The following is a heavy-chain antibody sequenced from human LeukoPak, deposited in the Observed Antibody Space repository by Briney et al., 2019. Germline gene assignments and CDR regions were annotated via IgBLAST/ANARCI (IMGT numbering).Heavy chain of an antibody. Sequence: GGSLRLSCAASGFTFSNYAMHWVRQAPGKGLEWVAVISYDGSNKYYADSVKGRFTISRDNSKNTLYLQMNSLRAEDTAVYYCAREDSGSYYFDYWGQGTLVTVSS. CDR1: GFTFSNYA. CDR2: ISYDGSNK. CDR3: AREDSGSYYFDY. J-gene: IGHJ4*02. V-gene: IGHV3-30*04. D-gene: IGHD1-26*01.